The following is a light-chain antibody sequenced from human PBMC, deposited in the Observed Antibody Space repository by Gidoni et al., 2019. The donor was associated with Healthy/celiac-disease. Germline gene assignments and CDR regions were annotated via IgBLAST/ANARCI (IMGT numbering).Light chain of an antibody. J-gene: IGKJ2*01. CDR1: QSVLYSSNNKNY. V-gene: IGKV4-1*01. CDR3: QQYYSTPYT. CDR2: WAS. Sequence: DIVMTQSPDSLAVSLGERATINCKSSQSVLYSSNNKNYLAWYQQKPGQPPKLLIYWASTRESGVPYRFSGSVSGTDFTLTISSLQAEDVAVYYCQQYYSTPYTFGQWTKLEIK.